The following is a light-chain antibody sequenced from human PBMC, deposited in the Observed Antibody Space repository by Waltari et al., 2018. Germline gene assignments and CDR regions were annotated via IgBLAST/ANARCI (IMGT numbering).Light chain of an antibody. Sequence: EIVLTQFPGPLSFSPGDRATPSCRASQSVSRSLAWDQQKPGQAPRLLIYGASNRAAGIPDRFSGSGSGTDFSLTISRLEPEDFAVYYCQHYVRLPATFGQGTKVEIK. CDR3: QHYVRLPAT. V-gene: IGKV3-20*01. CDR2: GAS. J-gene: IGKJ1*01. CDR1: QSVSRS.